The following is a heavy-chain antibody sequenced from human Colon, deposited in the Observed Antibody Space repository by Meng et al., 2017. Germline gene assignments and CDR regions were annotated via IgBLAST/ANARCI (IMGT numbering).Heavy chain of an antibody. CDR3: ARGYGGNVDY. CDR2: INHSGST. V-gene: IGHV4-34*01. D-gene: IGHD4-23*01. CDR1: GGSFSGYY. J-gene: IGHJ4*02. Sequence: GSLRLSCAVYGGSFSGYYWSWIRQPPGKGLEWIGEINHSGSTNYNPSLKSRVTISVDTSKNQFSLKLSSVTAADTAVYSCARGYGGNVDYWGQGTLVTVSS.